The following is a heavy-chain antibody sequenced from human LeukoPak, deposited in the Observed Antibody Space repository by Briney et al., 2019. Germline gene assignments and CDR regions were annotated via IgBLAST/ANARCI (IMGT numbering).Heavy chain of an antibody. D-gene: IGHD2-2*01. CDR3: ARSRDGPAANDY. J-gene: IGHJ4*02. V-gene: IGHV4-59*01. CDR1: GGSISSYY. CDR2: IYYSGST. Sequence: SETLSLTCTVSGGSISSYYWSWIRQPPGKGLEWIGYIYYSGSTNYNPSLKSRVTISVDTSKYQFPLKLSSVTAADTAVYYCARSRDGPAANDYWGQGTLVTVSS.